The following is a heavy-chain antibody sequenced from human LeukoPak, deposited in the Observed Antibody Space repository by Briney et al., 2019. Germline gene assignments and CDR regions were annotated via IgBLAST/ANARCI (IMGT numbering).Heavy chain of an antibody. J-gene: IGHJ4*02. V-gene: IGHV4-39*07. CDR2: IYYSGST. CDR3: ARAGHQALDY. Sequence: SETLSLTCTVSGGSISSSSYYWGWIRQPPGKGLEWIGSIYYSGSTYYNPSLKSRVTISVDTSKNQFSLKLSSVTAADTAVYYCARAGHQALDYWGQGTLVTVSS. CDR1: GGSISSSSYY.